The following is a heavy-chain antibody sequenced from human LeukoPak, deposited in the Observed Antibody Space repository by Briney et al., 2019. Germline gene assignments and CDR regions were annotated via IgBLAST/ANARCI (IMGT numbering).Heavy chain of an antibody. D-gene: IGHD1-26*01. CDR1: GFTFSNYW. V-gene: IGHV3-74*01. Sequence: GALRLSCAASGFTFSNYWMHWVRQAPGKGLVWVSRINSDGSSTSYADSVKGRFTISRDNAKNTLYLHMNSLRAEDTAVYYCARDRVVGDAFDIWGQGTMVTVSS. CDR3: ARDRVVGDAFDI. J-gene: IGHJ3*02. CDR2: INSDGSST.